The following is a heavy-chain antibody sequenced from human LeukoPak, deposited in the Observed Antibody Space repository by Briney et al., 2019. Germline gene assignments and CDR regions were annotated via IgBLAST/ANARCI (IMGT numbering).Heavy chain of an antibody. CDR3: ARYSYDSSPEMAFDI. V-gene: IGHV3-30*02. CDR1: GFTFSTYG. CDR2: IRHDGGYD. J-gene: IGHJ3*02. Sequence: PGGSLRLSCAASGFTFSTYGMHWVRKAPGKELEWVAFIRHDGGYDYYAYSVKGRFTISRDNSKNTLYLQMNCLSAEETAVYYCARYSYDSSPEMAFDIWGQGTMVTVSS. D-gene: IGHD3-22*01.